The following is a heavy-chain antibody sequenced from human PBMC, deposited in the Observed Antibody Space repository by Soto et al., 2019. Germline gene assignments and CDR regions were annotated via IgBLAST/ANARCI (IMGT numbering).Heavy chain of an antibody. CDR3: ATGLTLPVRPSFDT. J-gene: IGHJ5*02. CDR1: GFTFSSYG. Sequence: QVQLVESGGGVVQPGRSLRLSCAASGFTFSSYGMHWVRQAPGKGLEWVAFIWHDGGNKFYAESVKGRFTISRDNSKNTVYLQMNRLRGDDTAVYFCATGLTLPVRPSFDTWGQGTLLTVSS. D-gene: IGHD2-21*02. CDR2: IWHDGGNK. V-gene: IGHV3-33*01.